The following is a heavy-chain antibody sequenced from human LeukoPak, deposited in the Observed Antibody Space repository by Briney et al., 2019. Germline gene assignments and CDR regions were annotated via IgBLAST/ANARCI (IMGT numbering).Heavy chain of an antibody. D-gene: IGHD3-10*01. V-gene: IGHV3-53*01. CDR2: IYSGGST. CDR1: GFTVSSNY. CDR3: ERVYGSGKYSSEPNFFDP. Sequence: PGGSLRLSCAASGFTVSSNYMNWVRQAPGKGLEWVSVIYSGGSTYYADSVKGRFTISRDNSKNTLYPQMNSLRAEDTAVYFCERVYGSGKYSSEPNFFDPWGQGTLVTVSS. J-gene: IGHJ5*02.